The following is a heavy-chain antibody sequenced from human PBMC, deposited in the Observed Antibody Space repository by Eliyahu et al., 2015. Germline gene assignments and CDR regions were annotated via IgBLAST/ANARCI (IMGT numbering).Heavy chain of an antibody. D-gene: IGHD4-23*01. CDR1: GXSISSDTYY. Sequence: QLQLQESGPGLVKSSETLSLTCTVAGXSISSDTYYWVWIRXPPGKGLEWIGTISXSGYTSYSTSLKSRVTISADSSQNQVSLKLSSVTTADTAVYYCARHRWGWESDSWGQGTLVTVSS. CDR2: ISXSGYT. CDR3: ARHRWGWESDS. J-gene: IGHJ4*02. V-gene: IGHV4-39*01.